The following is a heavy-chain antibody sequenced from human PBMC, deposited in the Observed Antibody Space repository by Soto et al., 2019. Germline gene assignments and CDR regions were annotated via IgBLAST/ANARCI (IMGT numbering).Heavy chain of an antibody. CDR2: IYVYNGNT. CDR1: GYTFSTFG. D-gene: IGHD5-18*01. V-gene: IGHV1-18*01. J-gene: IGHJ4*02. Sequence: QVQLVQSGVEVKKPGASVRVSCTSSGYTFSTFGISWVRQAPGQGLEWMGWIYVYNGNTDYAEKFQGRVTMTADTSTRTAYMELRSLTSDDTAAYFCTRAIAGGYGHTTLDYWVQGTLVTVSS. CDR3: TRAIAGGYGHTTLDY.